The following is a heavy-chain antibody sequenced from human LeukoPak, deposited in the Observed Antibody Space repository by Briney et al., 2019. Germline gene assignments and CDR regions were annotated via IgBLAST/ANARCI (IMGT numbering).Heavy chain of an antibody. J-gene: IGHJ4*02. CDR2: IYYSGST. V-gene: IGHV4-31*03. D-gene: IGHD6-13*01. Sequence: SETLSLTCTVSGGSISSGGYYWSWIRQHPGTGLEWIGYIYYSGSTYYNPSLKSRVTISVDTSKNQFSLKLSSVTAADTAVYYYARILYSSSWVDYWGQGTLVTVSS. CDR3: ARILYSSSWVDY. CDR1: GGSISSGGYY.